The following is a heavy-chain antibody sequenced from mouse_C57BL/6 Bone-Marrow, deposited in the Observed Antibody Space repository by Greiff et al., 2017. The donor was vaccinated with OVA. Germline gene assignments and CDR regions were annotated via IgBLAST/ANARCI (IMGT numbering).Heavy chain of an antibody. CDR2: ICTGGGK. J-gene: IGHJ1*03. CDR3: ARDWYFDV. V-gene: IGHV2-9-1*01. CDR1: GFSLTSYA. Sequence: VQLVESGPGLVAPSQCLSITCTASGFSLTSYAISWVRQPPGKGLEWLGVICTGGGKNYNSALIYRLSISKDNSKSHVFLKMNSLQTDDTARYYCARDWYFDVWGTGTTVTVSS.